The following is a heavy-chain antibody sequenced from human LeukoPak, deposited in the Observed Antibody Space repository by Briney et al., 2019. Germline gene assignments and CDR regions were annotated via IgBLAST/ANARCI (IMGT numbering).Heavy chain of an antibody. J-gene: IGHJ5*02. CDR2: MNPNTGNT. Sequence: GASVKVSCKASGGTFSSYAISWVRQASGQGLEWMGWMNPNTGNTGYAQKFQGRVTMTRDTSTSTAYMELRNLRSEDTAVYFCARSRYGDYSPWGQGTLVIVSS. CDR1: GGTFSSYA. CDR3: ARSRYGDYSP. V-gene: IGHV1-8*02. D-gene: IGHD4-17*01.